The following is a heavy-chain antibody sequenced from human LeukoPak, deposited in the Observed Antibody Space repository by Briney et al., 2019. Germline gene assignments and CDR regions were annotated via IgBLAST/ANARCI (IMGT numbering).Heavy chain of an antibody. CDR2: IYHSGST. Sequence: PSETLSLTCAVSGGSISSGGYSWSWIRQPPGKGLEWIGYIYHSGSTYYNPSLKSRVTISEDTSKNQLSLELSSVTAADTAVYYCARGSARMQLWFNYWGQGTLVTVSS. D-gene: IGHD5-18*01. V-gene: IGHV4-30-2*01. J-gene: IGHJ4*02. CDR1: GGSISSGGYS. CDR3: ARGSARMQLWFNY.